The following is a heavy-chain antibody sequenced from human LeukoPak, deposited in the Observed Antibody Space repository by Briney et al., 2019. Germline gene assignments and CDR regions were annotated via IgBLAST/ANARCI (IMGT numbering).Heavy chain of an antibody. V-gene: IGHV3-30*18. J-gene: IGHJ4*02. CDR3: AKERGYSGYIDY. CDR2: ISYDGSNK. D-gene: IGHD5-12*01. Sequence: GGSLRLSCAASGFTFSSYGMHWVRQAPGKGLKWVAVISYDGSNKYYADSVKGRFTISRDNSKNTLYLQMNSLRAEDTAVYYCAKERGYSGYIDYWGQGTLVTVSS. CDR1: GFTFSSYG.